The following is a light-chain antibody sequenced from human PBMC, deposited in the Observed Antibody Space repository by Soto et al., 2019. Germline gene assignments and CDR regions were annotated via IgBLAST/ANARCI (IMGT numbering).Light chain of an antibody. CDR1: QSVSSSY. CDR3: QQYGSSLWT. Sequence: EIVLTQSPGTLSWPQGKRATLSCRASQSVSSSYLAWYQQKPGQAPRLLIYGASSRATGIPDRFSGSGSGTDFTLTISRLEPEDFAVYYCQQYGSSLWTFGQGTKVDIK. V-gene: IGKV3-20*01. CDR2: GAS. J-gene: IGKJ1*01.